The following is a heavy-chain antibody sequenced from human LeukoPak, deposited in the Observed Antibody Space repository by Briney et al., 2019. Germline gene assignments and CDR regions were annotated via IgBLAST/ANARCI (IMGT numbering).Heavy chain of an antibody. D-gene: IGHD2-15*01. V-gene: IGHV3-49*04. CDR2: IRSKAYGGTA. CDR3: TRDRAGEDIVVVVAATSWFDP. CDR1: GFTFGDYA. J-gene: IGHJ5*02. Sequence: GGSLRLSCTASGFTFGDYAMSWVRQAPGKGLEWVGFIRSKAYGGTAEYAASVKGRFTISRDDSKSIAYLQMNSLKTEDTAVYYCTRDRAGEDIVVVVAATSWFDPWGQGTLVTVSS.